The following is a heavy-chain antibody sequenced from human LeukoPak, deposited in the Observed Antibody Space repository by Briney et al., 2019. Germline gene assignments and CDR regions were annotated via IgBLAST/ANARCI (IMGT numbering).Heavy chain of an antibody. D-gene: IGHD2-2*01. J-gene: IGHJ5*02. CDR3: ASWGDGCSSTSCSNKFDP. V-gene: IGHV1-2*02. Sequence: ASVKVSCKASGYTFTGYYMHWVRQAPGQGLEWMGWINPNSGDTNYAQKFQGRVTMTRDTSISTAYMELSRLRSEDTAVYYCASWGDGCSSTSCSNKFDPWGQGTLVTVSS. CDR2: INPNSGDT. CDR1: GYTFTGYY.